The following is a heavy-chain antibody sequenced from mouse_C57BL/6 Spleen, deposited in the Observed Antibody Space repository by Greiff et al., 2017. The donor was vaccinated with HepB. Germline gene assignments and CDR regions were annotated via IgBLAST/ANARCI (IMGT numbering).Heavy chain of an antibody. J-gene: IGHJ3*01. V-gene: IGHV1-52*01. CDR3: ARAEDGYSAWFAY. Sequence: VQLQQSGAELVRPGSSVKLSCKASGYTFTSYWMHWVKQRPIQGLEWIGNIDPSDSETHYNQKFKDKATLTVDKSSSTAYMQLSSLTSEDSAVYYCARAEDGYSAWFAYWGQGTLVTVSA. CDR2: IDPSDSET. D-gene: IGHD2-3*01. CDR1: GYTFTSYW.